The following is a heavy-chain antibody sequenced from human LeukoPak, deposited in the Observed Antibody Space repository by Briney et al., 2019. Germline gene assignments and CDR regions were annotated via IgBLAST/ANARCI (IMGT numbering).Heavy chain of an antibody. J-gene: IGHJ4*02. V-gene: IGHV3-30*04. CDR3: ATDYGKDPLYFDY. Sequence: GGSLRLSCAASGFTFTGYAMHWVRQAPGKGLEWVAVISYDASSEYHADSVKGRFTISRDNSKNTLYLQMSSLRAEDTAVYYCATDYGKDPLYFDYWGQGTLVTVSS. CDR1: GFTFTGYA. CDR2: ISYDASSE. D-gene: IGHD3-16*01.